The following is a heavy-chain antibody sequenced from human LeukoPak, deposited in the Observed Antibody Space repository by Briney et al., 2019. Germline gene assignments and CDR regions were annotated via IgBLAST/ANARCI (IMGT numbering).Heavy chain of an antibody. CDR3: AKVVTYYDFWSGRPSYYYMDV. J-gene: IGHJ6*03. D-gene: IGHD3-3*01. Sequence: GGSLRLSCAASGFTFSSYAMSWVRQAPGKGLEWVSAISGSGGSTYYADSVKGRFTISRDNSKNTLYLQMNSLRAEDTAVYYCAKVVTYYDFWSGRPSYYYMDVWGKGTTVTVSS. V-gene: IGHV3-23*01. CDR2: ISGSGGST. CDR1: GFTFSSYA.